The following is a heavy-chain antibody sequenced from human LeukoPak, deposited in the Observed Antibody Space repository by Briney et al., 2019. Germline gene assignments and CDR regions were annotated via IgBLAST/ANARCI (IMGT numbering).Heavy chain of an antibody. CDR1: GFTFSTYW. J-gene: IGHJ4*02. CDR3: ARLKDDVTKLDY. D-gene: IGHD2-8*01. CDR2: IDQDGSQK. Sequence: GGSLRLSCAASGFTFSTYWMSWVRQAPGKGLEWVANIDQDGSQKRYVDSVQGRFTISRDNTKNSLFLQMNSLRAEDTAVYYCARLKDDVTKLDYWGQGTLVTVSS. V-gene: IGHV3-7*01.